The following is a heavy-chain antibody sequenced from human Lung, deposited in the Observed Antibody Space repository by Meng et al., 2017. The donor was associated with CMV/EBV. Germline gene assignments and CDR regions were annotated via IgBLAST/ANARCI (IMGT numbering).Heavy chain of an antibody. CDR1: GYTFTAHY. D-gene: IGHD7-27*01. Sequence: ASXXVSCKASGYTFTAHYFHWVRQAPGQGLEWMGWIHPHRGDTNYAQQFQGRVTLTRDTSINTGYMKLTRLTSDDTAVYYCARDNNWGPDYWAQGTLVTVSS. J-gene: IGHJ4*02. V-gene: IGHV1-2*02. CDR2: IHPHRGDT. CDR3: ARDNNWGPDY.